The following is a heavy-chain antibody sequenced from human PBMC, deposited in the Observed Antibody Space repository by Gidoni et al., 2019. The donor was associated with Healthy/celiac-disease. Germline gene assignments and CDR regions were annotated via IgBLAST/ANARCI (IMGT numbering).Heavy chain of an antibody. CDR3: ARLSHIRADRQGGAFDI. D-gene: IGHD6-6*01. CDR1: GYTFTGYY. CDR2: INPNSGGT. Sequence: ASGYTFTGYYMHWVRQAPGQGLEWMGWINPNSGGTNYAQKFQGSVTMTRDTSISTAYMELSRLRSDDTAVYYCARLSHIRADRQGGAFDIWGQGTMVTVSS. J-gene: IGHJ3*02. V-gene: IGHV1-2*02.